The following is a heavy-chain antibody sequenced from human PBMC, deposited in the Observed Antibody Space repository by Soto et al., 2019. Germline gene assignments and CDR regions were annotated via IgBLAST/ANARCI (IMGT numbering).Heavy chain of an antibody. Sequence: SETLSLTCAVYGGSFRGYYWSWIRQPPGKGLEWIGEINHSGSTNYNPSLKSRVTISVDTSKNQFSLKLSSVTAADTAVYYCARVVANSKIDSWGQRTLVTVSS. V-gene: IGHV4-34*01. J-gene: IGHJ5*01. CDR2: INHSGST. CDR1: GGSFRGYY. D-gene: IGHD2-15*01. CDR3: ARVVANSKIDS.